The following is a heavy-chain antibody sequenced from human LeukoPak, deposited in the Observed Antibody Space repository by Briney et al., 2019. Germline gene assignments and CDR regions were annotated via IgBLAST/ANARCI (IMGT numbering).Heavy chain of an antibody. Sequence: PGGSLRLSCAASGFTFSNAWMAWVRQAPGKGLVFVGRIRNKSDGGTADSADPLNGRFTISRDDSTNTLYLQMNSLETEDTAVYYCTTWGGSFSRYWGQGTLVTVSS. J-gene: IGHJ4*02. V-gene: IGHV3-15*01. D-gene: IGHD1-26*01. CDR3: TTWGGSFSRY. CDR1: GFTFSNAW. CDR2: IRNKSDGGTA.